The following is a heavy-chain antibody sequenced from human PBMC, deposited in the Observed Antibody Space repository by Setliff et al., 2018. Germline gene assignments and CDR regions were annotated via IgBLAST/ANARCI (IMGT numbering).Heavy chain of an antibody. V-gene: IGHV1-18*01. CDR1: GYTFTSYG. D-gene: IGHD2-2*01. CDR3: ARRAPAAMADAFRL. Sequence: GASVKVSCKASGYTFTSYGISWVRQAPGQGLEWMGWISAYNGNTNYAQKLQGRVTMTTDTSTSTAYMELSSLRSDDTAVYYCARRAPAAMADAFRLWGQGTRVTVSS. CDR2: ISAYNGNT. J-gene: IGHJ3*01.